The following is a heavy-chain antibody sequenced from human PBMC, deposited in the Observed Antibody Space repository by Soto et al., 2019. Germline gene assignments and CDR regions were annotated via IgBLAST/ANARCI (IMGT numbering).Heavy chain of an antibody. CDR2: ISYDGSNK. Sequence: SLRLSCAASGFTFSSYGMHWVRQAPGKGLEWVAVISYDGSNKYYADSVKGRFTISRDNSRNTLYLQMNSLRAEDTAVYYCANDWQGATPYDYYYYGMDVWGQGTTVTSP. J-gene: IGHJ6*02. D-gene: IGHD1-26*01. CDR1: GFTFSSYG. CDR3: ANDWQGATPYDYYYYGMDV. V-gene: IGHV3-30*18.